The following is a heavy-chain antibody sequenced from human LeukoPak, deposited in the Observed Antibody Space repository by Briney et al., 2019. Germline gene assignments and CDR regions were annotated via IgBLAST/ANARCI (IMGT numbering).Heavy chain of an antibody. Sequence: GGSLRLSCAASGFTFSSYSMNWVRQAPGKGLEWVSYISSSSSTIYYADSVKGRFTISRGNAKNSLYLQMNSLRAEDTAVYYCARDRCSSTSCGFDYWGQGTLVTVSS. D-gene: IGHD2-2*01. J-gene: IGHJ4*02. CDR2: ISSSSSTI. CDR1: GFTFSSYS. CDR3: ARDRCSSTSCGFDY. V-gene: IGHV3-48*01.